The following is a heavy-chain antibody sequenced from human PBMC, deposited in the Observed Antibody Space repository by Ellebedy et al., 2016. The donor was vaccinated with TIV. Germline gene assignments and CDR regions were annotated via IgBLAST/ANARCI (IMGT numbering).Heavy chain of an antibody. V-gene: IGHV4-59*01. Sequence: MPSETLSLTCTVSGGSMKNFYWTWIRQPPGKGLEWIGYIHYSGSTNYNPSLKSRVTMSVDTSKNHFSLNLHSVTAADTAVYYCARDDGNNWFDPWGQGTLVTVSP. J-gene: IGHJ5*02. CDR1: GGSMKNFY. CDR2: IHYSGST. D-gene: IGHD4-17*01. CDR3: ARDDGNNWFDP.